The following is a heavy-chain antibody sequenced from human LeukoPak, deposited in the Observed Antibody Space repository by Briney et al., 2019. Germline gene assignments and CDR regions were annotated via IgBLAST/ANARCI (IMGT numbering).Heavy chain of an antibody. Sequence: GRSLRLSCAASGFTFSSYGMHWVRQAPGKGLEWVAVISYDGSNKYYADSVKGRFTISRDNSKNTLYLQMNSLSAEDTAVYYCAKAHEVVVVAATFALDPYGMDVWGQGTTVTVSS. CDR1: GFTFSSYG. J-gene: IGHJ6*02. CDR3: AKAHEVVVVAATFALDPYGMDV. V-gene: IGHV3-30*18. CDR2: ISYDGSNK. D-gene: IGHD2-15*01.